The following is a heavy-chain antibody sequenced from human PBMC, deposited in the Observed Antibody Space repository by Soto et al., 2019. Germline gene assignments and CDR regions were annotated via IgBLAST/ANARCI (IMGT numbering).Heavy chain of an antibody. CDR3: AAGGYETYGMDV. CDR2: INAGNGKT. D-gene: IGHD1-1*01. Sequence: ASVKVSCKASGYTFTSYAMHWVRQAPGQRLEWMGWINAGNGKTKYLQKFQGRVTITRDTSATTAYMELSSLRSEDTAVYYCAAGGYETYGMDVWGQGTTVTVSS. CDR1: GYTFTSYA. J-gene: IGHJ6*02. V-gene: IGHV1-3*01.